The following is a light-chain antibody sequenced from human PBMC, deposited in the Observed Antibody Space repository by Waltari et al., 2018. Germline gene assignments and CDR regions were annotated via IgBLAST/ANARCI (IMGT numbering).Light chain of an antibody. Sequence: DIHMTQSPSFLSASLGDRVTITCEASQDISNYLNWYQQKPGTAPKLLIADASTLETGVPSRGSGTGAGTRETVNINSQQDEDIGTYDCQQKETRPDSFGQGTRVEMK. CDR1: QDISNY. CDR2: DAS. V-gene: IGKV1-33*01. J-gene: IGKJ2*03. CDR3: QQKETRPDS.